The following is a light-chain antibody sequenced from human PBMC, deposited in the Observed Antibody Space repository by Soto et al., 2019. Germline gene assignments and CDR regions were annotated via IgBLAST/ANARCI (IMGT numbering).Light chain of an antibody. CDR1: QSVRAN. CDR3: LQDINYPWT. Sequence: EIVLTQSPATLSVSPGDRVTLSCRASQSVRANLAWYHQKPGQAPRLLIYSTSTGPTGVPGRFSGSGSGTEFTLAISSLQPEDSATYYCLQDINYPWTFGQGTKVDIK. CDR2: STS. V-gene: IGKV3-15*01. J-gene: IGKJ1*01.